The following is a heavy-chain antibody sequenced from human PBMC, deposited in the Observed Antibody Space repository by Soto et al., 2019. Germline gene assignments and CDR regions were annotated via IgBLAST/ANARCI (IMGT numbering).Heavy chain of an antibody. CDR3: ASAPPPEWELQPGAFDI. CDR2: IYSGHTTT. Sequence: QLVESGGGLIQPGGSLRLSCAASGFTVSYNYMAWIRQAPGKGLEWVSVIYSGHTTTYYADSVKGRFTISRDNSQNTLILQINSLRVEDTAVYYCASAPPPEWELQPGAFDIWGPGTMVIVSS. CDR1: GFTVSYNY. J-gene: IGHJ3*02. D-gene: IGHD1-26*01. V-gene: IGHV3-53*01.